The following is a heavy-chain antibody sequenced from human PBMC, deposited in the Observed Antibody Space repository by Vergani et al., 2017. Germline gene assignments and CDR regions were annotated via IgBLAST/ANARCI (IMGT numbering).Heavy chain of an antibody. CDR1: GDSIISSTFY. D-gene: IGHD3-16*02. J-gene: IGHJ4*02. V-gene: IGHV4-39*07. CDR3: ARDLRRHYVWGSYRYTETTRFDY. Sequence: QLQLQESGPGLVKPSETLSLTCTVSGDSIISSTFYWAWVRQPPGKGLDWIGEINHSGSTNYNPSLKSRVTISVDTSKNQFSLKLSSVTAADTAVYYCARDLRRHYVWGSYRYTETTRFDYWGQGTLVTVSS. CDR2: INHSGST.